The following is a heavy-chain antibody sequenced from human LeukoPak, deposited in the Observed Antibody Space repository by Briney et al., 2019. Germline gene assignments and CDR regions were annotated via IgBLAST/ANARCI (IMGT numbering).Heavy chain of an antibody. Sequence: ASVKVSCKASGGTFSSYAISWVRQAPGQGLEWMGRIIPILGIANYAQKLQGRVTITADKSTSTAYMELSSLRSEDTAVYYCARDIRYYYGSSGNLDYWGQGTLVTVSS. CDR2: IIPILGIA. V-gene: IGHV1-69*04. J-gene: IGHJ4*02. CDR1: GGTFSSYA. CDR3: ARDIRYYYGSSGNLDY. D-gene: IGHD3-22*01.